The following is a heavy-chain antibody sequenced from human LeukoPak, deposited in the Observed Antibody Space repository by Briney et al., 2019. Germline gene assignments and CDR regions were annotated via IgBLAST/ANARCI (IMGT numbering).Heavy chain of an antibody. CDR2: INPSGGST. D-gene: IGHD3-9*01. CDR3: ATLGGRYDILTGYYPIAGDY. CDR1: GYTFTSYY. Sequence: ASVKVSCKASGYTFTSYYMHWVRQAPGQGLEWMGIINPSGGSTSYAQKFQGRVTMTEDTSTDTAYMELSSLRSEDTAVYYCATLGGRYDILTGYYPIAGDYWGQGTLVTVSS. V-gene: IGHV1-46*01. J-gene: IGHJ4*02.